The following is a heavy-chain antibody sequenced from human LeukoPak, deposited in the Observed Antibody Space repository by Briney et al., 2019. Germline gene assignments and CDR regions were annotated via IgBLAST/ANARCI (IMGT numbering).Heavy chain of an antibody. V-gene: IGHV4-59*01. J-gene: IGHJ5*02. CDR1: GGSISTYY. CDR2: IYYSGST. Sequence: SETLSLTCTVSGGSISTYYWNWIRQPPGKGLEWIGYIYYSGSTNYNPSLKSRVTISADTSKNQFSLKLSSVTAADTAVYYCAKSPQPSSSSWFDPWGQGTVVTVSS. D-gene: IGHD6-6*01. CDR3: AKSPQPSSSSWFDP.